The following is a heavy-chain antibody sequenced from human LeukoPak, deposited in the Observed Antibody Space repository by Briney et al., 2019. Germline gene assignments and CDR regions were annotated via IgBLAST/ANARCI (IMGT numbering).Heavy chain of an antibody. Sequence: GSLRLSCAASGFTFSTYSMSWVRPAPGKGLEWVSSISSSSSYIYYADSVKGRFTISRDNVKNSLYLQMSSLRAEDTAVYYCATEVPHQDPPNWGQGTLVTVSS. V-gene: IGHV3-21*01. CDR1: GFTFSTYS. D-gene: IGHD2-2*01. CDR3: ATEVPHQDPPN. CDR2: ISSSSSYI. J-gene: IGHJ4*02.